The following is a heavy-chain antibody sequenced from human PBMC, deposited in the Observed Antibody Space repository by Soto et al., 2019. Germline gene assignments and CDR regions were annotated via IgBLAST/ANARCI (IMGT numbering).Heavy chain of an antibody. J-gene: IGHJ3*02. CDR1: GFTFSGYW. V-gene: IGHV3-7*03. D-gene: IGHD2-15*01. Sequence: PGGSLRLSCAASGFTFSGYWMSWARQAPGKGLEWVANIKQDGSENYFVDSVKGRFTISRDNAKNSLYLQMNSLKSDDTAVYYCARRGRRSGHYADAFDIWGQGTMVTVSS. CDR2: IKQDGSEN. CDR3: ARRGRRSGHYADAFDI.